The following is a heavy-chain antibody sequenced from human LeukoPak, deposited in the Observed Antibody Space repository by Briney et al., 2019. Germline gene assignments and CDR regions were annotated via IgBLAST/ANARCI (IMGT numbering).Heavy chain of an antibody. J-gene: IGHJ4*02. Sequence: GESLKISCKGSGYSFTGYWIGWVRQMPGKGLEWMGIIYPGDCDTKYSPSFQGQVTISADPSISTAYLQWGSLKASDTAMYYCARQRSYDSSGYYWATPPDYWGQGTLVTVSS. CDR1: GYSFTGYW. CDR2: IYPGDCDT. V-gene: IGHV5-51*01. D-gene: IGHD3-22*01. CDR3: ARQRSYDSSGYYWATPPDY.